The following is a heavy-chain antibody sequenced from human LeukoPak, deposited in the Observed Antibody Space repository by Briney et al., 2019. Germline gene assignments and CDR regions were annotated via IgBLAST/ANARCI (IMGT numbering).Heavy chain of an antibody. CDR3: ARIGYSSSCFDY. CDR1: GFTFSNYW. V-gene: IGHV3-7*01. Sequence: PGGSLRLSCAASGFTFSNYWMSWVRQTPGKGLEWVANIKQDGSEKDYMDSMKGRFTISRDNAKNSVYLQINSLRAEDTAVYYCARIGYSSSCFDYWGQGTVVTVSS. J-gene: IGHJ4*02. CDR2: IKQDGSEK. D-gene: IGHD6-13*01.